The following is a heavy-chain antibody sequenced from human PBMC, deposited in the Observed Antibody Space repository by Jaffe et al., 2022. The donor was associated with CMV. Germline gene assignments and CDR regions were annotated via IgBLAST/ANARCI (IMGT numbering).Heavy chain of an antibody. J-gene: IGHJ4*02. CDR2: VGWDKDVI. Sequence: DVQLVESGGAVVEAGGSLRLSCLGSGFTFADYTMYWVRHVPGKGLEWVSLVGWDKDVIYYAKSVKGRFTISRDNSRNSLYLQMTSLRPDDSALYYCAKGGRWHSRAPDNWGQGTVVTVSS. CDR3: AKGGRWHSRAPDN. V-gene: IGHV3-43*01. CDR1: GFTFADYT. D-gene: IGHD4-4*01.